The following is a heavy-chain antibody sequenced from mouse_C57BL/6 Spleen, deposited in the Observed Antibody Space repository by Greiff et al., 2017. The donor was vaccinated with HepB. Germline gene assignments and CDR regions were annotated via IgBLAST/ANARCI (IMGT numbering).Heavy chain of an antibody. Sequence: QVQLKQSGAELVKPGASVKLSCKASGYTFTSYWMHWVKQRPGQGLEWIGMIHPNSGSTNYNEKFKSKATLTVDKSSSTAYMQLSSLTSEDSAVYYCARYYDWFAYWGQGTLVTVSA. CDR1: GYTFTSYW. J-gene: IGHJ3*01. CDR3: ARYYDWFAY. V-gene: IGHV1-64*01. CDR2: IHPNSGST. D-gene: IGHD1-1*01.